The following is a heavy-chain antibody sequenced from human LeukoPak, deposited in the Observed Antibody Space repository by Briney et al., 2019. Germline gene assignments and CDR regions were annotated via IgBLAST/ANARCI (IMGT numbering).Heavy chain of an antibody. J-gene: IGHJ5*02. CDR3: ASLEDYYDIPNWFDP. CDR1: GFTFSSYG. Sequence: PGGSLRLSCAASGFTFSSYGMHWVRQAPAKGLEWVAFIRYDVSNKYYADSVKGRFTISRGNSKNTLYLQMNSLRAEDTAVYYCASLEDYYDIPNWFDPWGQGTLVTVSS. CDR2: IRYDVSNK. D-gene: IGHD3-9*01. V-gene: IGHV3-30*02.